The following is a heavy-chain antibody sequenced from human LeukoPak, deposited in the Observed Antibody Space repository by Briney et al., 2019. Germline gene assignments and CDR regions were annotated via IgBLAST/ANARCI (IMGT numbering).Heavy chain of an antibody. CDR2: ISGSGGST. CDR1: GFTFSSYA. CDR3: AILTAMAGPWGRGGYNRDDY. Sequence: PGGSLRLSCAASGFTFSSYAMSWVRQAPGKGLEWVSAISGSGGSTYYADSVKGRFTISRDNSKNTLYLQMNSLRAEDTAVYYCAILTAMAGPWGRGGYNRDDYWGQGTLVTVSS. V-gene: IGHV3-23*01. D-gene: IGHD5-24*01. J-gene: IGHJ4*02.